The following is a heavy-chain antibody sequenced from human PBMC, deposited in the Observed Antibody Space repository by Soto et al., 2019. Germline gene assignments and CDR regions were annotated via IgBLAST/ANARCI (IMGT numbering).Heavy chain of an antibody. J-gene: IGHJ4*02. CDR3: ATDYYASGSYLDH. CDR2: IDPSDSYT. CDR1: GYSFTSNW. D-gene: IGHD3-10*01. V-gene: IGHV5-10-1*01. Sequence: GESLKISCKGSGYSFTSNWITWVRQMPGKGLEWMGRIDPSDSYTNYSPSFQGHVTISADKSISTAYLQWSSLKASDTAMYYCATDYYASGSYLDHWGQGTLVTVSS.